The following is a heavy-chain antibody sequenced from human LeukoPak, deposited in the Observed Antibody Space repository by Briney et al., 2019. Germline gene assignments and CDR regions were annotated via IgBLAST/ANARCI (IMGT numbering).Heavy chain of an antibody. CDR2: MKEDGSEI. V-gene: IGHV3-7*01. CDR1: GFTFSTHW. J-gene: IGHJ4*02. CDR3: AKETRGYYDY. Sequence: GGSLRLSCAASGFTFSTHWMTWVRQAPGKGLEWVASMKEDGSEIYYVDSVKGRFTISRDNSNNSLFLQMNSLRAEDTAVYYCAKETRGYYDYWGQGSLVTVSS.